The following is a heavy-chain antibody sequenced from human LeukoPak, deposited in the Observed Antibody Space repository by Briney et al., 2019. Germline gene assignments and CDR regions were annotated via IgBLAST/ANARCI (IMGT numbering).Heavy chain of an antibody. Sequence: SETLSLTCTVSGYSISSGYYWGWIRQPPGKGLEWIGSIYYSGSTYYNPSLKSRVTISVDTSKNQFSLKLSSVTAADTAVYYCARKIRSNGLDAFDIWAKGQWSPSLQ. V-gene: IGHV4-38-2*02. J-gene: IGHJ3*02. D-gene: IGHD5-18*01. CDR3: ARKIRSNGLDAFDI. CDR1: GYSISSGYY. CDR2: IYYSGST.